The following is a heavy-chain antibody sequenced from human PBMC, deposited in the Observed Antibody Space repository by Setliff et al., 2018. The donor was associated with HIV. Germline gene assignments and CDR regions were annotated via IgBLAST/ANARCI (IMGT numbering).Heavy chain of an antibody. CDR3: ARQGNWEFDY. J-gene: IGHJ4*02. CDR2: ITSGSTYV. Sequence: GGSLRLSCAASGFTFTDYTMNWVRQAPGKGLEWVSSITSGSTYVNYADSVKGRFSISRDNSENSLYLQMISLRAEDTALYYCARQGNWEFDYWGQGTLVTVSS. V-gene: IGHV3-21*01. D-gene: IGHD7-27*01. CDR1: GFTFTDYT.